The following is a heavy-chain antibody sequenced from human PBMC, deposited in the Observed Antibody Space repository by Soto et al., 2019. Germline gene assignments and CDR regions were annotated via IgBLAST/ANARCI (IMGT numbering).Heavy chain of an antibody. V-gene: IGHV4-30-2*01. CDR2: INHSGYT. D-gene: IGHD3-22*01. CDR1: GGSISSGGYS. Sequence: SETLSLTCAVAGGSISSGGYSWSWIRQPPGKGLEWIGYINHSGYTYYNPSLKSRVTISVDRSKNQFSLSLTSVTAADTAVYYCARLDSGDFYDSSGYFFDYWGQGTLVTVS. CDR3: ARLDSGDFYDSSGYFFDY. J-gene: IGHJ4*02.